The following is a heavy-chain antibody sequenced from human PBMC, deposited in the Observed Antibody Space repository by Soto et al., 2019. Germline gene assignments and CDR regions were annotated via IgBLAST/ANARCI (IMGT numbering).Heavy chain of an antibody. V-gene: IGHV3-30-3*01. CDR3: VSGRRDGYNFGPNFDS. CDR1: GSTFSSYA. D-gene: IGHD5-12*01. J-gene: IGHJ4*02. Sequence: PGGSLRLSCAASGSTFSSYAMHWVRQAPGKGLEWVAIISYDGSNKYYADSVKGRFTLSRDNSKNTLYLQMNSLKAEDTAVYYCVSGRRDGYNFGPNFDSWGQGTLVTAPQ. CDR2: ISYDGSNK.